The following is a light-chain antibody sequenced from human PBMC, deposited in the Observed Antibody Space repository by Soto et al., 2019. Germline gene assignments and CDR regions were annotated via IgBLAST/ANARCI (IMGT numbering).Light chain of an antibody. CDR1: QSLLHSNGYNY. CDR3: MQAVQTPRT. J-gene: IGKJ5*01. Sequence: DIVVTQSPLSLPVTPGEPASISCRSSQSLLHSNGYNYLDWYLQKPGQSPQLLIYLGSNRASGVPDRCSGSGSGTDFTLKISRVEAEDVGVYYCMQAVQTPRTFGQGTRLEIK. CDR2: LGS. V-gene: IGKV2-28*01.